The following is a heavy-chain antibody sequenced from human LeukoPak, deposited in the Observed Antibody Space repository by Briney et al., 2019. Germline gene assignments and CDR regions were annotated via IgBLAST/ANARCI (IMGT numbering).Heavy chain of an antibody. CDR2: INPNSGGT. CDR3: ARANVDTAMVYDY. Sequence: ASVKVSCKASGYTFTGYYMHWVRQAPGQGLEWMGWINPNSGGTNYAQKFQGRVTMTRDTSISTAYMELSRLRSDDTAVYYCARANVDTAMVYDYWGQGTLVTVSS. CDR1: GYTFTGYY. V-gene: IGHV1-2*02. D-gene: IGHD5-18*01. J-gene: IGHJ4*02.